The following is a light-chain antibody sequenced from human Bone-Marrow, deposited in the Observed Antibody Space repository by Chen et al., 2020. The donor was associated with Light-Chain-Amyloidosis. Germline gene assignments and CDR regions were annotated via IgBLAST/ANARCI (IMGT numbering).Light chain of an antibody. Sequence: NFMLTQPHSVSESPGKTVIISCTRSSGRIPTNYVQWYQQRPGRSPTTVIYEEDQIPSGVPERSSGSINRCTNSASLTISGLRTEEEADYCCQSYEGSSQGVFGGGTKLTVL. J-gene: IGLJ3*02. CDR2: EED. CDR1: SGRIPTNY. CDR3: QSYEGSSQGV. V-gene: IGLV6-57*01.